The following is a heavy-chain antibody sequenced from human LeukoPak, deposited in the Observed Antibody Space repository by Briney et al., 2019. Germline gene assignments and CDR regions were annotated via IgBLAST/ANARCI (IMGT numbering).Heavy chain of an antibody. Sequence: PGRSLRLSCAASGFSFKDTGMHWVRQAPGKGPEWLTIIWYDGSTKYYAVSVKGRFTVSRDNSKNTLYLQMNSLRAEDTAVYYCARGVTRYCSSTSCYYFDYWGQGTLVTVSS. V-gene: IGHV3-33*01. CDR2: IWYDGSTK. CDR1: GFSFKDTG. CDR3: ARGVTRYCSSTSCYYFDY. J-gene: IGHJ4*02. D-gene: IGHD2-2*01.